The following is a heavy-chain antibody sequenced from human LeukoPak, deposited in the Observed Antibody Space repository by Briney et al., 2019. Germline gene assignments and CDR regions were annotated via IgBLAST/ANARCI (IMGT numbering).Heavy chain of an antibody. J-gene: IGHJ4*02. D-gene: IGHD2-15*01. V-gene: IGHV7-4-1*02. Sequence: ASVKVSCKASGNTFTSYAMNWVRQAPGQGLEWMGWINTNTGNPTYAQGFTGRFVFSLDTSVSTAYLQISSLKAEDTAVYYCAAWGCSGGSCAESFDYWGQGTLVTVSS. CDR1: GNTFTSYA. CDR3: AAWGCSGGSCAESFDY. CDR2: INTNTGNP.